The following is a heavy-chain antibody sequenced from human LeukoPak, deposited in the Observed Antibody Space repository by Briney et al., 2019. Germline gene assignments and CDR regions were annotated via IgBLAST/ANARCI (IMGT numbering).Heavy chain of an antibody. V-gene: IGHV3-33*01. CDR1: GFIFSSYG. D-gene: IGHD2-15*01. J-gene: IGHJ4*02. CDR2: IWYDGSNK. Sequence: GGSLRLSCAASGFIFSSYGMHWVRQAPGKGLEWVAVIWYDGSNKYYADSVKGRFSISRVNSKNTLYLQMNSLRAEDTAVYYCARWVGAAGFDYWGQGTLVTVSS. CDR3: ARWVGAAGFDY.